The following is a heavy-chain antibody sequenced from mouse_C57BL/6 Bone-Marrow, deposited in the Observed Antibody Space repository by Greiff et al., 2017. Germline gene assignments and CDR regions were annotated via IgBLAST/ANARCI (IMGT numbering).Heavy chain of an antibody. CDR1: GYTFTDYE. Sequence: QVQLQQPGAELVKPGASVKLSCKASGYTFTDYEMHWVKQTPVHGLEWIGAIDPETGGTAYNQKFKGKAILTADKSSSTAYMELRSLTSEDSAVYYCTDDYDNYWGQGTTLTVSS. CDR2: IDPETGGT. CDR3: TDDYDNY. D-gene: IGHD2-4*01. V-gene: IGHV1-15*01. J-gene: IGHJ2*01.